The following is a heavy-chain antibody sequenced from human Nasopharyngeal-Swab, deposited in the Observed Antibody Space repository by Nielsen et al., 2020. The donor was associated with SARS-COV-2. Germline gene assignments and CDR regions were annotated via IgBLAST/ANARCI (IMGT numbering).Heavy chain of an antibody. CDR1: GYTFTGYY. CDR2: IIPIFGTA. J-gene: IGHJ6*03. CDR3: ARGTATISFDYYYYMDV. V-gene: IGHV1-69*06. D-gene: IGHD5-24*01. Sequence: SVKVSCKASGYTFTGYYMHWVRQAPGQGLEWMGGIIPIFGTANYAQKFQGRVTITADKSTSTAYMELSSLRSEDTAVYYCARGTATISFDYYYYMDVWGKGTTVTVSS.